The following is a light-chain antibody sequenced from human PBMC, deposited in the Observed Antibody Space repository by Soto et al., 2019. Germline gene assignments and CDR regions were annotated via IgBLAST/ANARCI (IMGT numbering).Light chain of an antibody. CDR2: GAS. Sequence: DIPMTQSPSFLSASVGDRVIITCRASQSITSYLNWYQHKPGKAPRLLIYGASNLQSGVPSRFSGTGSGTEFALVISSLQPEDFGTYYCHQSYRSPTFTFGPGTKVDL. CDR3: HQSYRSPTFT. J-gene: IGKJ3*01. CDR1: QSITSY. V-gene: IGKV1-39*01.